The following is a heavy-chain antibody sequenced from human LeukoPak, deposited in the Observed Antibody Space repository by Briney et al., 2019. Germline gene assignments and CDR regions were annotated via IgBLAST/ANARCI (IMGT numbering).Heavy chain of an antibody. CDR3: AGYSSSWYDDY. D-gene: IGHD6-13*01. CDR1: GGSISSSNW. J-gene: IGHJ4*02. CDR2: IYHSGST. V-gene: IGHV4-4*02. Sequence: SETLSLTCAVSGGSISSSNWWSWVRQPPGKGLEWIGEIYHSGSTNYNPSLKSRVTISVDKSKNQFSLRLSSVTAADTAVYYCAGYSSSWYDDYWGQGTLVTVSS.